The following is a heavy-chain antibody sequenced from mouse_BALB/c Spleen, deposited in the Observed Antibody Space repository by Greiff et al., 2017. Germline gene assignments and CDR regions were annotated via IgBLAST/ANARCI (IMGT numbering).Heavy chain of an antibody. CDR1: GFTFSSFG. CDR2: ISSGSSTI. Sequence: EVKVVESGGGLVQPGGSRKLSCAASGFTFSSFGMHWVRQAPEKGLEWVAYISSGSSTIYYADTVKGRFTISRDNPKNTLFLQMTSLRSEDTAMYYCARWGLLRAMDYWGQGTSVTVSS. CDR3: ARWGLLRAMDY. D-gene: IGHD2-3*01. V-gene: IGHV5-17*02. J-gene: IGHJ4*01.